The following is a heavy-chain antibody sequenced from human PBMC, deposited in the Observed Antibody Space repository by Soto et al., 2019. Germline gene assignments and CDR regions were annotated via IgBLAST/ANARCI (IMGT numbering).Heavy chain of an antibody. J-gene: IGHJ4*02. V-gene: IGHV3-21*01. D-gene: IGHD5-18*01. Sequence: PGGSLRLSCSASGFTFSSYSMNWVRQAPGKGLEWVSSISSSSSYIYYADSVKGRFTISRDNAKNSLYLQMNSLRAEDTAVYYCARGWDTAMGPFDYWGQGTLVTVSS. CDR2: ISSSSSYI. CDR3: ARGWDTAMGPFDY. CDR1: GFTFSSYS.